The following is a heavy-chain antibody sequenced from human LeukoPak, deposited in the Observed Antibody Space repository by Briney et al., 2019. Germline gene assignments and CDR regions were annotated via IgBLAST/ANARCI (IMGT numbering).Heavy chain of an antibody. Sequence: GGSLRLSCAASGFTFSSYAMSWVRQAPGKGLEWVSAISGSGGSTYYADSVKGRFTISRDNSKNTLYLQMNSLRAEDTAVYYCAELGGSTSFYYLDYWGQGTLVTVSS. CDR2: ISGSGGST. CDR1: GFTFSSYA. CDR3: AELGGSTSFYYLDY. V-gene: IGHV3-23*01. J-gene: IGHJ4*02. D-gene: IGHD2-2*01.